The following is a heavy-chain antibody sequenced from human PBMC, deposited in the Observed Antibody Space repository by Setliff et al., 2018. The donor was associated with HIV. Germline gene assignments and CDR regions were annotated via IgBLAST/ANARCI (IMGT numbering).Heavy chain of an antibody. J-gene: IGHJ1*01. CDR3: AQAQTSVSGSYYQYLQH. D-gene: IGHD3-10*01. Sequence: PGGSLRLSCAASRFDFNNYWMCWVRQAPGKGLEWVSSLSGSGGSTYYADSVKGRFTISRDNSKNTLYLRMNSLRAEDTAVYYCAQAQTSVSGSYYQYLQHWGQGTLVTVSS. V-gene: IGHV3-23*01. CDR1: RFDFNNYW. CDR2: LSGSGGST.